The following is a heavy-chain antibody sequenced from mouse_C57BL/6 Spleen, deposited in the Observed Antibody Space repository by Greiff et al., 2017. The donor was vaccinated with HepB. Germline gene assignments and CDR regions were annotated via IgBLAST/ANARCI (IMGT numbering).Heavy chain of an antibody. CDR3: ARVGSNYWYFDV. D-gene: IGHD2-5*01. CDR1: GYTFTSYW. CDR2: IDPSDSET. V-gene: IGHV1-52*01. Sequence: VQLQQPGAELVRPGSSVKLSCKASGYTFTSYWMHWVKQRPIQGLEWIGNIDPSDSETHYNQKFKDKATLTVDKSSSTAYMQLSSLTSEDSAVYYCARVGSNYWYFDVWGTGTTVTVSS. J-gene: IGHJ1*03.